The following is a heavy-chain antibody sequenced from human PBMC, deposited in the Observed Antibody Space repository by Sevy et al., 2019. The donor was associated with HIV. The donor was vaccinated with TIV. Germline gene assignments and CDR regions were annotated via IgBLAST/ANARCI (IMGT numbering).Heavy chain of an antibody. J-gene: IGHJ6*02. Sequence: GSLRLSCAASGFTFSDYYMSWIRQAPGKGLEWVSYISSSGSTIYYADSVKGRFTISRDNAKNSLYLQMNSLRAEDTAVYYCARDYYGSGSYFYYYYGMDVWGQGTTVTVSS. D-gene: IGHD3-10*01. CDR3: ARDYYGSGSYFYYYYGMDV. V-gene: IGHV3-11*01. CDR1: GFTFSDYY. CDR2: ISSSGSTI.